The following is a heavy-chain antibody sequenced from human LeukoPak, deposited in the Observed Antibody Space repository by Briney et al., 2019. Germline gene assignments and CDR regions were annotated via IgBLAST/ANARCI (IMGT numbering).Heavy chain of an antibody. V-gene: IGHV2-5*01. J-gene: IGHJ5*02. Sequence: SGPTLVKPTQTLTPACSLSGFSIRTHGVGVGWFRQPPGKALEWVAVIYWNGDNYYSPSLNSRSTVTKDTSKNQVVLTLTNVDPVDTATYYCAHSRYYERGNWFGPWGQGTLVTVSS. D-gene: IGHD3-22*01. CDR2: IYWNGDN. CDR3: AHSRYYERGNWFGP. CDR1: GFSIRTHGVG.